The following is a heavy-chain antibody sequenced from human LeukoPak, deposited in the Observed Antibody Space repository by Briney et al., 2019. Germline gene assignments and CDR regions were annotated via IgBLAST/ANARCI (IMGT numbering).Heavy chain of an antibody. CDR2: IYYSGST. CDR1: GGAISSSSYY. V-gene: IGHV4-39*07. CDR3: ARVRVWGSYRHLDY. D-gene: IGHD3-16*02. Sequence: SETLSLTCTVSGGAISSSSYYWGWIRQPPGKGLEWIGSIYYSGSTYYNPSLKSRVTISVDTSKNQFSLKLSSVTAADTAVYYCARVRVWGSYRHLDYWGQGTLVTVSS. J-gene: IGHJ4*02.